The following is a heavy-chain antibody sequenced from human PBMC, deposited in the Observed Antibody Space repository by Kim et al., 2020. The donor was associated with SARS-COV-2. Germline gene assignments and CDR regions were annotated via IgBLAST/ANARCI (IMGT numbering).Heavy chain of an antibody. J-gene: IGHJ4*02. CDR3: ARATSPGCLSY. V-gene: IGHV3-74*01. CDR2: ISTDGSIT. Sequence: GGSLRLSCAASGFTFGTYWMHWVRQAPGKGLVCISRISTDGSITNYAESVKGRFTISRDNARNTLYLQMNSLGAEDTAVYYCARATSPGCLSYWCQGVLV. D-gene: IGHD1-26*01. CDR1: GFTFGTYW.